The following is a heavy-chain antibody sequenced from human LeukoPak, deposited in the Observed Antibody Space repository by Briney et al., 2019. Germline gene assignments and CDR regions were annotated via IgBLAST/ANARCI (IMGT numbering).Heavy chain of an antibody. D-gene: IGHD6-19*01. CDR2: IYPGGTT. Sequence: GGSLRLSCAASGFTVGSNYMGWVRQAPGKGLEWVSVIYPGGTTYYPDSVKGRCTISRDNSKNTLFLQMDSLRAEDTAVYYCARLAVAYFDSWGQGTLVSVSS. CDR1: GFTVGSNY. CDR3: ARLAVAYFDS. J-gene: IGHJ4*02. V-gene: IGHV3-66*04.